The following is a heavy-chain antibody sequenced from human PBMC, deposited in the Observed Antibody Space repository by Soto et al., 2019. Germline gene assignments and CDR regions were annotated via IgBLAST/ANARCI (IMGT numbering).Heavy chain of an antibody. V-gene: IGHV3-74*01. CDR3: ARDPAPIGWYDY. Sequence: PGGSLRLSCAASGFSFNNYWMHWVRQAPGKGLVWVSRINSDGSSAVYADSVKGRFTISRDNAKNTLYLQMSSLRAEDTAVYYCARDPAPIGWYDYRGQRTMCAVSS. CDR1: GFSFNNYW. CDR2: INSDGSSA. D-gene: IGHD6-19*01. J-gene: IGHJ4*02.